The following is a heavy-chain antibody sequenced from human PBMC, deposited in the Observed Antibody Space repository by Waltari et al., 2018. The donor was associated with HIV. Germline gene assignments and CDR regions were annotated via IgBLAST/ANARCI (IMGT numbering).Heavy chain of an antibody. CDR1: GRSISSYY. V-gene: IGHV4-4*07. CDR2: IYTSGST. D-gene: IGHD3-16*02. CDR3: ARGLRLGELSLYKYAFDI. Sequence: QVQLEESGPGLVKPSETLSLTCTATGRSISSYYRRWIAPPAGKGLEWIGRIYTSGSTNYNPSLKSRVTLSVDTSMNQFSLKLSSVTAADTAVYYCARGLRLGELSLYKYAFDIWGQGTMVTVSS. J-gene: IGHJ3*02.